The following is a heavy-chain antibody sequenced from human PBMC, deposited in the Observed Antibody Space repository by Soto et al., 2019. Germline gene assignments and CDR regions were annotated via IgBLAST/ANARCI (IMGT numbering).Heavy chain of an antibody. V-gene: IGHV3-21*01. Sequence: EVQLVESGGGLVKPGGSLRLSCAASGFTFSSYSMNWVRQAPGKGLEWVSSISSSSSYIYYADSVKGRFTISRDNAKNSLYLQMNRLRAEDTAVYYCSRDVIVVVPAAPQDTPIAARTEYYYYGMDVGGQGPTVTVSS. CDR2: ISSSSSYI. J-gene: IGHJ6*02. D-gene: IGHD2-2*01. CDR1: GFTFSSYS. CDR3: SRDVIVVVPAAPQDTPIAARTEYYYYGMDV.